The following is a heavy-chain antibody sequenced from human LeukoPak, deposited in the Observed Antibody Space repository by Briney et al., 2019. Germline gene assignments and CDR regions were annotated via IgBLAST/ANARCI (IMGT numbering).Heavy chain of an antibody. CDR2: INHSGRT. J-gene: IGHJ5*02. Sequence: WETLSLTCAVYGGSLSGYYWSWIRQPPGKGLEWIGEINHSGRTNYNPSFKSRVTISVNTSKDQFSLKLSSVTAADTAVYYCARGYSSSWYFNWFDPWGQGTLVTVSS. CDR3: ARGYSSSWYFNWFDP. V-gene: IGHV4-34*01. CDR1: GGSLSGYY. D-gene: IGHD6-13*01.